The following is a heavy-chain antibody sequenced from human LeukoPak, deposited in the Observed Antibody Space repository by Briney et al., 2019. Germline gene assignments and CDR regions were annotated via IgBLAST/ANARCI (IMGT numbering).Heavy chain of an antibody. J-gene: IGHJ4*02. Sequence: SETLSLTSAVSGGSISSSNWWSWVRQPPGRGLEWIGEIYHSGSTNYNPSLKSRVAISVDKSKNQFSLKLSSVTAADTAVYYCARAADTSEANDYWGQGTLVTVSS. CDR2: IYHSGST. D-gene: IGHD2-2*02. CDR1: GGSISSSNW. CDR3: ARAADTSEANDY. V-gene: IGHV4-4*02.